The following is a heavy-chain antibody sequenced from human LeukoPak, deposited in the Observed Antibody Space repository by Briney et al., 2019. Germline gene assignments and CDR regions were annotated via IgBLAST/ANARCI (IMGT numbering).Heavy chain of an antibody. CDR1: GLTFSSYW. Sequence: GGSLRLSCAASGLTFSSYWMSWVCQAPGKGLEGGANIKQDGSEKYYVDSVKGRFTISRDNAKNSLYLQMNSLRAEDTAVYYCARVSSSTSCFDYWGQGTLVTVSS. CDR2: IKQDGSEK. V-gene: IGHV3-7*01. CDR3: ARVSSSTSCFDY. D-gene: IGHD2-2*01. J-gene: IGHJ4*02.